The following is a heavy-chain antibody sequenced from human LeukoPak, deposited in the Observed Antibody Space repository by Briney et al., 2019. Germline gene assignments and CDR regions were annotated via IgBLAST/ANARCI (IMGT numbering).Heavy chain of an antibody. D-gene: IGHD2-2*01. V-gene: IGHV3-23*01. CDR3: ATSGRPAEYYFDY. CDR2: ISGSGGST. J-gene: IGHJ4*02. CDR1: GFTFSGYA. Sequence: PGRSLRLSCAASGFTFSGYAMSWVRQAPGKGLEWVSAISGSGGSTYYADSVKGRFTISRDNSKNTLYLQMNSLRAEDTAVYYCATSGRPAEYYFDYWGQGTLVTVSS.